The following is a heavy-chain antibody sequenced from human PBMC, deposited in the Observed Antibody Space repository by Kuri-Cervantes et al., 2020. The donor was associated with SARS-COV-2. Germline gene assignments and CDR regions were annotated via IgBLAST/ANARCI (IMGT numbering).Heavy chain of an antibody. D-gene: IGHD5-24*01. V-gene: IGHV3-23*01. CDR1: GFSFSTNV. Sequence: GESLKISCAASGFSFSTNVMAWVRQAPGKGLEWVSTMSGSGASTHYADSLKGRFTISRDNSKNTLYLQMNSLRVEDTAVYYCASVSTMGVSLDWGQGTLVTVSS. J-gene: IGHJ4*02. CDR2: MSGSGAST. CDR3: ASVSTMGVSLD.